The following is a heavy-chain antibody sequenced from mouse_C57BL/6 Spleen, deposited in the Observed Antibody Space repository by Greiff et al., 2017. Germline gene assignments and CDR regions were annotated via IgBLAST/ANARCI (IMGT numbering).Heavy chain of an antibody. D-gene: IGHD1-1*01. CDR3: ARSYGSSYPWYFDV. J-gene: IGHJ1*03. CDR2: IDPSDSET. Sequence: QVQLQQPGAELVRPGSSVKLSCKASGYTFTSYWMHWVKQRPIQGLEWIGNIDPSDSETHYNQKFKDKATLTVDKSSSTAYMQLSSLTSEDSAFDDCARSYGSSYPWYFDVWGTGTTVTVSS. CDR1: GYTFTSYW. V-gene: IGHV1-52*01.